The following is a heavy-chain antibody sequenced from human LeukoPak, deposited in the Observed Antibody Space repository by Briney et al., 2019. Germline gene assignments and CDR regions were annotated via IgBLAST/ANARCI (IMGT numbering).Heavy chain of an antibody. CDR1: GFTFSRYW. V-gene: IGHV3-7*03. J-gene: IGHJ4*02. CDR3: AKLDIAVAGAFDY. CDR2: IKQDGSEK. Sequence: GGSLRLSCAASGFTFSRYWMSWVRQAPGKGLEWVANIKQDGSEKYYVDSVKGRFTISRDNSKNTLYLQMNSLRAEDTAVYYCAKLDIAVAGAFDYWGQGTLVTVSS. D-gene: IGHD6-19*01.